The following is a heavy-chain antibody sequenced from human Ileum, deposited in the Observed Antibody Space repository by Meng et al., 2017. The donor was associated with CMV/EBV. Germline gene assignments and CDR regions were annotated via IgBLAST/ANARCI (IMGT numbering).Heavy chain of an antibody. D-gene: IGHD5-24*01. CDR3: AKQLILAHYSYYALDV. CDR2: IKQDGSEK. CDR1: GFTFSSYW. J-gene: IGHJ6*02. V-gene: IGHV3-7*03. Sequence: GGSLRLSCAASGFTFSSYWMSWVRQAPGKGLEWVANIKQDGSEKYYVDSVKGRFTISRDNAKNSLYLQMNSLRAEDTAVYYCAKQLILAHYSYYALDVWGQGTTVTVSS.